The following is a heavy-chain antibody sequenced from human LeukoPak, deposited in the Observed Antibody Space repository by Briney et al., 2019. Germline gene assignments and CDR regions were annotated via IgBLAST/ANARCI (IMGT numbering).Heavy chain of an antibody. CDR2: FNLSGGST. CDR3: ARAPVRRYDILTGYFRAFDI. V-gene: IGHV1-46*03. CDR1: GYTFTSYY. Sequence: SVKVSCKASGYTFTSYYMHWVRHAPGQGLEWVGIFNLSGGSTSYAQKFQGRVTMTRDTPTSTVYMELSSLRSEDTAVYYCARAPVRRYDILTGYFRAFDIWGQGTMVTVSS. J-gene: IGHJ3*02. D-gene: IGHD3-9*01.